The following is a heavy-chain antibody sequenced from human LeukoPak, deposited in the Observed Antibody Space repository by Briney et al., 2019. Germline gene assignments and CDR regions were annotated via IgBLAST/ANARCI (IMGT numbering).Heavy chain of an antibody. Sequence: PSQTLSLTCTVSGGSISSDNYSWSWIRQPAGKGLEWIGRVYHSGRTYYNPSLKSRVTISVDTSKNQFSLKLSSVTAADTAVYYCAIKIPGNYFDYWGQGTLVTVSS. CDR2: VYHSGRT. J-gene: IGHJ4*02. CDR3: AIKIPGNYFDY. D-gene: IGHD2-21*01. V-gene: IGHV4-61*02. CDR1: GGSISSDNYS.